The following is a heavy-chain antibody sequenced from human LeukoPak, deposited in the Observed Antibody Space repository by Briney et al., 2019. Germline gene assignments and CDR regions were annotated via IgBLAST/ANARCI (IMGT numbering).Heavy chain of an antibody. D-gene: IGHD4-23*01. Sequence: GESLKISFKSSGYSFTSYWIGWVRHMRGKGLEWMGIIYPGDSDTRYSPSFQGQVTISADKSISTAYLQWSSLKASDTAMYYCSRHDYGGNSVPDDFVIWGKGTMVTVSS. CDR2: IYPGDSDT. V-gene: IGHV5-51*01. CDR3: SRHDYGGNSVPDDFVI. CDR1: GYSFTSYW. J-gene: IGHJ3*02.